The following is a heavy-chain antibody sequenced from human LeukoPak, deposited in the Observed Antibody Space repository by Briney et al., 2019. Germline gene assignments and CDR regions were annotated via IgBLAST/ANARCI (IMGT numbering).Heavy chain of an antibody. CDR1: GYTFTSYG. CDR2: INPNSGAT. J-gene: IGHJ4*02. Sequence: ASVKFSCKASGYTFTSYGISWVRQAPGQGLEWMGWINPNSGATNYAQKFQGRVTVTRDTSISTMYMELSRLTSDDTAVYYCATVYSSGWYWAYWGQGTLVTVSS. D-gene: IGHD6-19*01. CDR3: ATVYSSGWYWAY. V-gene: IGHV1-2*02.